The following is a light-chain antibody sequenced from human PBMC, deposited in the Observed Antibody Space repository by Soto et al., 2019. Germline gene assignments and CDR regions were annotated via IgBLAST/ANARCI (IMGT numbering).Light chain of an antibody. CDR1: STDFVSYNR. J-gene: IGLJ1*01. CDR3: SSYTSSSTL. CDR2: EVS. V-gene: IGLV2-18*02. Sequence: QSALTQPPSVSGSPGQSVTISCTGTSTDFVSYNRVSWYQQPPGTAPQLMIYEVSKRPSGGPDRFSGSKSGNTASLTISGLQTEDEADYYCSSYTSSSTLFGTGTKVTVL.